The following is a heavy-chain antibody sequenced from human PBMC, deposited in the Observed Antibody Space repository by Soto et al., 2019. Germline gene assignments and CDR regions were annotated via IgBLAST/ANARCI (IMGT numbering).Heavy chain of an antibody. Sequence: QVQLVESGGGVVQPGRSLRLSCAASGFTFSSYEMHWVRRAPGKGLEWVAGISYDGSDKYYADSVKGRFTISKDDSKNTLYLQMNSLRAEDTAVYYCAKRRGWDYWGQGTLVTVSS. CDR3: AKRRGWDY. V-gene: IGHV3-30*18. J-gene: IGHJ4*02. CDR1: GFTFSSYE. D-gene: IGHD2-15*01. CDR2: ISYDGSDK.